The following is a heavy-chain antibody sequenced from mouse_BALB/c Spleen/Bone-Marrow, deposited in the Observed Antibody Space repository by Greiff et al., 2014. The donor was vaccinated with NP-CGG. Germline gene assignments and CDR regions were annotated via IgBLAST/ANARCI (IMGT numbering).Heavy chain of an antibody. J-gene: IGHJ3*01. CDR3: TRMWAY. V-gene: IGHV1S127*01. CDR2: IDPSDSYT. CDR1: GYTFTSYW. Sequence: QVQLKESGAELVKPGASVKMSCKASGYTFTSYWMHWVKQRPGQGLEWIGTIDPSDSYTSYNQKFKGKATLTVDTSSSTAYMQLSSPTSEDSAVYYCTRMWAYWGQGTLVTVSA.